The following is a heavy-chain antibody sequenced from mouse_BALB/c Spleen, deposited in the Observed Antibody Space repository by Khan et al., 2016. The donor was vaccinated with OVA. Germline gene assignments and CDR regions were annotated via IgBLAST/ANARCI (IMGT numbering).Heavy chain of an antibody. D-gene: IGHD2-14*01. J-gene: IGHJ3*01. CDR1: GFDFSRYW. Sequence: KLPESGGGLVQPGGSLKLSCAASGFDFSRYWMSWVRQAPGQGLEWIGEINPDSSTINYTPSLKDKFIISRDNANNTLYLQMSKVRSEDTALYYWARPYRYDGRAWFAYWGQGTLVTVSA. CDR3: ARPYRYDGRAWFAY. CDR2: INPDSSTI. V-gene: IGHV4-1*02.